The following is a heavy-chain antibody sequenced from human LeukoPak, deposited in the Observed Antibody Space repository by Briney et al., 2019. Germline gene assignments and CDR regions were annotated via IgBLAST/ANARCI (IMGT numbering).Heavy chain of an antibody. CDR2: ISSSSSYI. V-gene: IGHV3-21*01. Sequence: GGSLRLSCRPSGFPFRSCSMNWVRQAPGKGLEWVSSISSSSSYIYYADSVKGRFTISRDNAKNSLYLQMNGLRAEDTAVYYCARVGRATYYYDSSGYSFDYWGQGTLVTVSS. CDR1: GFPFRSCS. D-gene: IGHD3-22*01. J-gene: IGHJ4*02. CDR3: ARVGRATYYYDSSGYSFDY.